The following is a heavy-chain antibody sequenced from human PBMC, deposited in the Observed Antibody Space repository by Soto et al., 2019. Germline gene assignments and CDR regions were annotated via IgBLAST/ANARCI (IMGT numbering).Heavy chain of an antibody. V-gene: IGHV1-69*13. D-gene: IGHD2-15*01. Sequence: SVKVSCKASGGTFSSYAISWVRQAPGQGLEWMGGIIPIFGTANYAQKFQGRVTITADESTSTAYMELSSLRSEDTAVYYCARAPGRIGYCSGGSCYNWYFDLWGRGTLVTVSS. J-gene: IGHJ2*01. CDR1: GGTFSSYA. CDR2: IIPIFGTA. CDR3: ARAPGRIGYCSGGSCYNWYFDL.